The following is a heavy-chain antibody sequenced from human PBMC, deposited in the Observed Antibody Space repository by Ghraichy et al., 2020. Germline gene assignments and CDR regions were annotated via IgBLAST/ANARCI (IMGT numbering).Heavy chain of an antibody. CDR3: ARDRAGGYYYGSGSYYNSPFDY. Sequence: ETLSLTCTVSGGSISSSSYYWGWIRQPPGKGLEWIGSIYYSGSTYYNPSLKSRVTISVDTSKNQFSLKLSSVTAADTAVYYCARDRAGGYYYGSGSYYNSPFDYWGQGTLVTVSS. D-gene: IGHD3-10*01. V-gene: IGHV4-39*07. CDR2: IYYSGST. CDR1: GGSISSSSYY. J-gene: IGHJ4*02.